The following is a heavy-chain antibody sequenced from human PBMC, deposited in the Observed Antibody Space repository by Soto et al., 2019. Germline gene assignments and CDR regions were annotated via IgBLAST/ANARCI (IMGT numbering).Heavy chain of an antibody. D-gene: IGHD2-21*01. CDR3: ARDDAEKLGDHYYYYGMDV. J-gene: IGHJ6*02. CDR1: GFTFSSYS. V-gene: IGHV3-48*02. CDR2: ISSSSSTI. Sequence: EVQLVESGGGLVQPGGSLRLSCAASGFTFSSYSMNWVRQAPGKGLEWVSYISSSSSTIYYAESVKGRFTISRDNAKKSLYLQMNSLRDEDTAVYYCARDDAEKLGDHYYYYGMDVWGQGTTVTVSS.